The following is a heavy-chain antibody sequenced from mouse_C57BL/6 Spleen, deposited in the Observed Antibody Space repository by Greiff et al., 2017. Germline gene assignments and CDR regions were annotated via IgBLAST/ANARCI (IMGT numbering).Heavy chain of an antibody. Sequence: EVMLVESGGGLVKPGGSLKLSCAASGFTFSDYGMHWVRQAPEKGLEWVAYISSGSSTIYYADTVKGRFPISRDNAKNTLFLQMTSLRSEDTAMYYCARQATQDYAMDYWGQGTSVTVSS. J-gene: IGHJ4*01. D-gene: IGHD3-2*02. V-gene: IGHV5-17*01. CDR1: GFTFSDYG. CDR2: ISSGSSTI. CDR3: ARQATQDYAMDY.